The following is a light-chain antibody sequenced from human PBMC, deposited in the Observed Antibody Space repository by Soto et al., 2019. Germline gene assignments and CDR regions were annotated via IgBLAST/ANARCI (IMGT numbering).Light chain of an antibody. CDR1: SGSIASNY. J-gene: IGLJ2*01. Sequence: NFMLTQPHSVSESPGKTVTISCTRSSGSIASNYVRWYQQRPGSAPTTVIYEDNQRPSGVPDRFSGSIDSSSNSASLTISGLKTEDEADYYCQSYDSSNVVFGGGTKVTVL. V-gene: IGLV6-57*04. CDR3: QSYDSSNVV. CDR2: EDN.